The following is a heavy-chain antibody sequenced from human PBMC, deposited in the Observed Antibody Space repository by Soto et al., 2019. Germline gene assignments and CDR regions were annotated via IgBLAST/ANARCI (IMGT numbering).Heavy chain of an antibody. V-gene: IGHV3-30*18. D-gene: IGHD6-13*01. CDR3: AKDHGNNSDY. CDR1: GFTFSSYG. Sequence: GGSLRLSCAASGFTFSSYGMHWVRRAPGKGLEWVAFISYDGSNRYYADSLRGRFAISRGNSKNTVYLHMHSLRGEDTAVYYCAKDHGNNSDYWGQGTLVTVSS. CDR2: ISYDGSNR. J-gene: IGHJ4*02.